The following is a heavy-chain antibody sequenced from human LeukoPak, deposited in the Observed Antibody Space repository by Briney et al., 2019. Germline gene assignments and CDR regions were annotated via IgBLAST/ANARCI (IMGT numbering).Heavy chain of an antibody. D-gene: IGHD3-10*01. CDR3: ASGSGSYRTPYYYTDV. CDR2: IYSGGST. Sequence: GGSLRLSCAASGFTVSSNYMSWVRQAPGKGLEWVSVIYSGGSTYYADSVKGRFTISRDNSKNTLYLQMNSLRAEDTAVYYCASGSGSYRTPYYYTDVWGTGTTVTASS. J-gene: IGHJ6*03. CDR1: GFTVSSNY. V-gene: IGHV3-53*01.